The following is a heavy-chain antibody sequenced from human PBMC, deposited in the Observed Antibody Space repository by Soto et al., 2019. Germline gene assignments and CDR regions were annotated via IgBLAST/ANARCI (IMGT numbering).Heavy chain of an antibody. CDR1: GFTFSSYW. D-gene: IGHD7-27*01. V-gene: IGHV3-7*03. Sequence: GGSLRLSCAASGFTFSSYWMSWVRQAPGKGLEWVANIKQDGSEKYYVDSVKGRFTISRDNAKNSLYLQMNSLRAEDTAVYYCARSRTTGDRGDDDAFDIRGQGTMVTVSS. CDR3: ARSRTTGDRGDDDAFDI. CDR2: IKQDGSEK. J-gene: IGHJ3*02.